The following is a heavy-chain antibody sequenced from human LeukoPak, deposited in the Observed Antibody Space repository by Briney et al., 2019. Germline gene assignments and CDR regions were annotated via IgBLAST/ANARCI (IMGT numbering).Heavy chain of an antibody. D-gene: IGHD3-3*02. V-gene: IGHV3-23*01. J-gene: IGHJ4*02. CDR3: ARDSSSFPNYFDF. Sequence: GGSLRLSCAASGFTFSSYAMSWVRQAPGKGLEWVSGISGSGGSTFYADSVQGRFTVSRDNSKNTLYLQMNSLRAEDTAMYYCARDSSSFPNYFDFWGQGTLVTVSS. CDR2: ISGSGGST. CDR1: GFTFSSYA.